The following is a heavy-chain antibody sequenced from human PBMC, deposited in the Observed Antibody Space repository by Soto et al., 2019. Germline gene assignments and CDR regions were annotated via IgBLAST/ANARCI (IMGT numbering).Heavy chain of an antibody. V-gene: IGHV2-5*02. Sequence: QITLKESGPTLVKRTQTLTLTCTFSGFSLRTRGVAVGWCRQPPGKALQWLALIYWDEDKWYSPSLKSRLTIADDTSKNQVVLTMTNVDPVDTATYYCAHRPRGYAYYFDYWGQGILVTVSS. D-gene: IGHD5-18*01. CDR2: IYWDEDK. CDR3: AHRPRGYAYYFDY. J-gene: IGHJ4*02. CDR1: GFSLRTRGVA.